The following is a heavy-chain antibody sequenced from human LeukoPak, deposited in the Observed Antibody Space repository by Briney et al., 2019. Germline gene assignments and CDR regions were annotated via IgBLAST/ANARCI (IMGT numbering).Heavy chain of an antibody. Sequence: PSETLSLTCTVSGGSISSGGYYWSWIRQHPGKGLEWIGYIYYSGSTYYNPSLKSRVTISVDTSKNQFSLKLSSVTAADTAVYYCARGNVMRFGELLPYYYYYGMDVWGQGTTVTVSS. CDR1: GGSISSGGYY. V-gene: IGHV4-31*03. CDR2: IYYSGST. J-gene: IGHJ6*02. D-gene: IGHD3-10*01. CDR3: ARGNVMRFGELLPYYYYYGMDV.